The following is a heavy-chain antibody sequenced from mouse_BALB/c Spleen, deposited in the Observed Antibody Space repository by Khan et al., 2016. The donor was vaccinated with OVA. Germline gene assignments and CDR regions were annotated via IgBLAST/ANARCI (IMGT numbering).Heavy chain of an antibody. J-gene: IGHJ3*01. V-gene: IGHV1-77*01. CDR3: ARAGWDVFAY. D-gene: IGHD4-1*01. CDR1: GYTFTDYV. CDR2: IYPGSDSP. Sequence: QVQLQQSGPELVKPGASVKMSCKASGYTFTDYVMNWVKQRNGQGLEWIGQIYPGSDSPYYNEKFKGKATLTADRSSSTAYMQLSNLTSEDSAVYVCARAGWDVFAYWGQGTLVTVSA.